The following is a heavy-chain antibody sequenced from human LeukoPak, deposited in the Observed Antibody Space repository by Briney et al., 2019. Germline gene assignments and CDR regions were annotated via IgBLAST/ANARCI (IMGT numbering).Heavy chain of an antibody. CDR3: VRRQSSWYFDY. Sequence: SETLSLTCTVSGGSINSYHWSWIRQPPGKGLEWIGYIYYSGSTSYNPSLKSRVTISVDTSKNQFSLKLSSVIAADTAVYYCVRRQSSWYFDYWGQGTLVTVSS. D-gene: IGHD6-13*01. J-gene: IGHJ4*02. V-gene: IGHV4-59*08. CDR2: IYYSGST. CDR1: GGSINSYH.